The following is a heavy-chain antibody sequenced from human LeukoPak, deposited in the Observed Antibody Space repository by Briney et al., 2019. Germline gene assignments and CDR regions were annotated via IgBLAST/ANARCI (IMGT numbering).Heavy chain of an antibody. CDR2: IYYSGST. D-gene: IGHD3-22*01. CDR1: GGSISSGDYY. V-gene: IGHV4-30-4*01. CDR3: ARVALSPPSGYYGPTRYMDV. Sequence: SQTLSPTCTVSGGSISSGDYYWSWIRQPPGKGLEWVGYIYYSGSTYYNPSLKSRVTISVDTSENQFSLKLSSETAADTAVYYCARVALSPPSGYYGPTRYMDVWGKGTTVTVSS. J-gene: IGHJ6*03.